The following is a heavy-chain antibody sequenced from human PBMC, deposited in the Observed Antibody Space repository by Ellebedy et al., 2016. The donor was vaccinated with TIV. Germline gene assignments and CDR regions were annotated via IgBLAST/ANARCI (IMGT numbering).Heavy chain of an antibody. Sequence: GGSLRLSXAASGFSFKTYGMHWVRQSPGKGLEWVALMSYDGSNKYYRDSVRGRFTISRDNSKNTLYLQMNSLRTEDTAVYYCAKDGEADSIGYPTPDYWGQGTLVIVSS. CDR2: MSYDGSNK. V-gene: IGHV3-30*18. J-gene: IGHJ4*02. D-gene: IGHD3-22*01. CDR1: GFSFKTYG. CDR3: AKDGEADSIGYPTPDY.